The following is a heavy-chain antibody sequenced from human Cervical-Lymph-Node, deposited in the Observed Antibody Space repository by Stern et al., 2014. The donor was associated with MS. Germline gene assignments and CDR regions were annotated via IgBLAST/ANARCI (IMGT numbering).Heavy chain of an antibody. D-gene: IGHD3-16*01. CDR2: IIPIFGTA. Sequence: QVQLVQSGAEVKKPGSSVKVSCKASGGTFSSYAISWGRQAPGQGLEGMGGIIPIFGTANYAQKFQGRVTITADESTSTAYMELSSLRSEDTAVYYCARSPAGEYYFDYWGQGTLVTVSS. CDR1: GGTFSSYA. J-gene: IGHJ4*02. V-gene: IGHV1-69*01. CDR3: ARSPAGEYYFDY.